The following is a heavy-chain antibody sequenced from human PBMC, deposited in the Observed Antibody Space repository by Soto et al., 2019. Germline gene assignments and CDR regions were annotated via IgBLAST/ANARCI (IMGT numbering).Heavy chain of an antibody. J-gene: IGHJ1*01. CDR3: AKRKVGHDEYFED. Sequence: ELQLLESGGVLVQPGGSLRLSCAASGFTFSNYAMSWFRQAPGKGLEWVSAISPSGGSTFYVDSVKGRFTISRDNSKNALYLQMNSLRAEDTAVYYCAKRKVGHDEYFEDWGQGTLVTVSS. CDR2: ISPSGGST. CDR1: GFTFSNYA. V-gene: IGHV3-23*01.